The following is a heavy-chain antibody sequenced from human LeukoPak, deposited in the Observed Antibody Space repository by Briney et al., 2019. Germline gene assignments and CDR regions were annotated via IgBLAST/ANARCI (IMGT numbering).Heavy chain of an antibody. J-gene: IGHJ3*02. D-gene: IGHD3-22*01. Sequence: SETLSLTCTVSGGSISSSSYYWGWIRQPPGKGLEWIGSIYHSGSTYYNPSLKSRVNIPVDTSKNQFSLKLSSVTAADTTVYYCARHAHYYDTSGYYYGDAFDIWGQGTMVTVSS. CDR3: ARHAHYYDTSGYYYGDAFDI. V-gene: IGHV4-39*01. CDR2: IYHSGST. CDR1: GGSISSSSYY.